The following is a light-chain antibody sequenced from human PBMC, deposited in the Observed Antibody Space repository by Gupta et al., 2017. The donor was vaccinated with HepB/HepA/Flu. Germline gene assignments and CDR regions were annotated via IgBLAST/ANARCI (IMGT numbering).Light chain of an antibody. Sequence: QSVLTQPPSASGTPGQRVTISCSGSSSNIGRNAVNWYQHLPGTAPKFLIYSENVRASGVVDRFSGSKSGTSASLAISGLQSEDEADYYCSAWDDSLNGVLFGGGTKVTVL. V-gene: IGLV1-44*01. CDR1: SSNIGRNA. J-gene: IGLJ2*01. CDR3: SAWDDSLNGVL. CDR2: SEN.